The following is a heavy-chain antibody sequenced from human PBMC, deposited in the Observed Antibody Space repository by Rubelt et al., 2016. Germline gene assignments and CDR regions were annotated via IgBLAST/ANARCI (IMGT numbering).Heavy chain of an antibody. CDR3: ATIGLEWLLEDY. J-gene: IGHJ4*02. CDR1: GYTLTELS. Sequence: QVQLVQSGAEVKKPGASVKVSCKVSGYTLTELSMHWVRQAPGKGLDWMGGFDPEDGETIYAQKFHGRVTRTEDTATDTAYMELSSLRSEDTAVYYCATIGLEWLLEDYWGQGTLVTVSS. CDR2: FDPEDGET. V-gene: IGHV1-24*01. D-gene: IGHD3-3*01.